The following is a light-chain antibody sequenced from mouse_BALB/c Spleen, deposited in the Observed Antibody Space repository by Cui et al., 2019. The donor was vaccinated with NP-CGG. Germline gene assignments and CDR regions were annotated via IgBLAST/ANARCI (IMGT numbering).Light chain of an antibody. CDR1: TGAVTTSNY. J-gene: IGLJ1*01. V-gene: IGLV1*01. CDR3: ALWYSNHWV. CDR2: GTN. Sequence: QAFVSQKSALTTSPGETVTLTCRSNTGAVTTSNYANWVQEKPDHLFTGLIGGTNNRAPGVPARFSGSLIGDKAALTITGAQTEDEAIYFCALWYSNHWVFGGGTKLTVL.